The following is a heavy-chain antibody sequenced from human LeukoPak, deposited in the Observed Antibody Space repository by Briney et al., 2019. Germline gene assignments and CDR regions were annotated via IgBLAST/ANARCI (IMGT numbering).Heavy chain of an antibody. CDR2: IASLIGYG. CDR1: GFTFSNYS. D-gene: IGHD3-22*01. J-gene: IGHJ6*03. Sequence: GGSLRLSCAASGFTFSNYSMNWVRQAPGKGLEWVSSIASLIGYGYYADSAKGRFTISRDNAKNSLYLQMNSLRAEDTAVYYCARISPNSYYDGSGYVPSYYYYMDVWGKGTTVTVSS. CDR3: ARISPNSYYDGSGYVPSYYYYMDV. V-gene: IGHV3-21*01.